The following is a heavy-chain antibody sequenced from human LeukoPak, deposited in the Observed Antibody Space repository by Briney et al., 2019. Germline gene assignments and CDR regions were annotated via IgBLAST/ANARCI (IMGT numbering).Heavy chain of an antibody. Sequence: ASVKVSCKASGYTFTGYYMHWVRQAPGQGLEWMGWINPNSGGTNYAQKFQGRVTMTRDTSISTAYMGLSRLRSDDTAVYYCARDRDTIPTTDAGGDHFHYWGQGTLVTVSS. J-gene: IGHJ4*02. V-gene: IGHV1-2*02. CDR2: INPNSGGT. CDR3: ARDRDTIPTTDAGGDHFHY. CDR1: GYTFTGYY. D-gene: IGHD1-1*01.